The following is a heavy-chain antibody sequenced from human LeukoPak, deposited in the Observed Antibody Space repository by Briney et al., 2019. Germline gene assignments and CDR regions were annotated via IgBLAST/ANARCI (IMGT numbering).Heavy chain of an antibody. CDR2: ISSSSSHM. CDR1: GFTFKIYS. J-gene: IGHJ4*02. V-gene: IGHV3-21*01. Sequence: EGSLRLSCAASGFTFKIYSMNWVRQAPGKELEWVSSISSSSSHMYYADSVKGRFTISRDNAKNSLYLQMNTLRAEDTAVYYCARDDTSAHFFDYWGQGTLVTVSS. D-gene: IGHD3-10*01. CDR3: ARDDTSAHFFDY.